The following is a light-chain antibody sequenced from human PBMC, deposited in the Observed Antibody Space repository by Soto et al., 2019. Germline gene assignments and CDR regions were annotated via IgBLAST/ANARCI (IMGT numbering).Light chain of an antibody. CDR3: NSYTGSSTYV. CDR2: EVS. V-gene: IGLV2-18*02. CDR1: SSDVGSYNR. J-gene: IGLJ1*01. Sequence: QSALTQPPSLSGSPGQSVAISCTGTSSDVGSYNRVSWYQQPPGAAPKLMTYEVSNRPSGVPDRFSGSKSGNTASLTISGLQAEDEADYYCNSYTGSSTYVFGTGTKVTVL.